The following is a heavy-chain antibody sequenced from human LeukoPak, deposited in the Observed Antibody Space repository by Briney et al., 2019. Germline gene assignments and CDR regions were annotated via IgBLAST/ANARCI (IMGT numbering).Heavy chain of an antibody. CDR3: ARSIAGRRGWFDP. Sequence: SETLSLTCTVSGGSISSGGYYWSWIRQHPGKGLEWIGYIYYSGSTYYNPSLKSRVTISVDTSKNQFSLKLSSVTAADTAVYYCARSIAGRRGWFDPWGQGTLVTVSS. CDR1: GGSISSGGYY. CDR2: IYYSGST. D-gene: IGHD6-6*01. J-gene: IGHJ5*02. V-gene: IGHV4-31*03.